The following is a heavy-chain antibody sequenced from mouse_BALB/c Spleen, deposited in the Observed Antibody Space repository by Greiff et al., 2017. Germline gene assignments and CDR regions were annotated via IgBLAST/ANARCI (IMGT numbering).Heavy chain of an antibody. Sequence: QVQLKESGPGLVAPSQSLSITCTVSGFSLTSYGVSWVRQPPGKGLEVLGVVWGDGSTNYHSALISRLSISKDNYKSQVFLKLNRLQTYDTTTYYSTKPYRNYVYYPMDYWGQGSSVTVSS. CDR2: VWGDGST. CDR1: GFSLTSYG. J-gene: IGHJ4*01. CDR3: TKPYRNYVYYPMDY. V-gene: IGHV2-3*01. D-gene: IGHD2-5*01.